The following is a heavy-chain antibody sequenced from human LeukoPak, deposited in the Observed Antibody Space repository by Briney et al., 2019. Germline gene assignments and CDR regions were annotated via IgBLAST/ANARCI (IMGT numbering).Heavy chain of an antibody. CDR1: GFTFSSYA. J-gene: IGHJ4*02. CDR3: ARQQLSQLYYFDN. V-gene: IGHV4-34*01. D-gene: IGHD6-13*01. CDR2: INHSGNT. Sequence: PGGSLRLSCAASGFTFSSYAMSWVRQAPGKGLEWIGEINHSGNTNYNPSLKSRVTISVDTSKNQFSLKLSSVTAADTAVYYCARQQLSQLYYFDNWGQGTLVTVSS.